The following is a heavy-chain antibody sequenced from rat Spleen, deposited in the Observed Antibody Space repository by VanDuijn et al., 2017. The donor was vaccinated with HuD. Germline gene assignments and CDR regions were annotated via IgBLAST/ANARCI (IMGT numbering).Heavy chain of an antibody. Sequence: QVQLKESGPGLVKPSETLSLTCTVSGFSLTSYHVSWVRHSPGKGLEWMGVIWGDGRTAYNSALKSRLSNSRDTCKSQVFLKMNSLQTEDTATYYCARDSIAAIDYVMDAWGQGALVTVSS. CDR1: GFSLTSYH. CDR3: ARDSIAAIDYVMDA. D-gene: IGHD1-2*01. J-gene: IGHJ4*01. V-gene: IGHV2-32*01. CDR2: IWGDGRT.